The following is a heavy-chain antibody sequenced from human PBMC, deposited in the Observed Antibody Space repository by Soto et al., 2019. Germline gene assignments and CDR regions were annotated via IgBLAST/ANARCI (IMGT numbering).Heavy chain of an antibody. Sequence: QVQLVQSGAEVKKPGSSVKVSCKASRGTFSSYAISWVRQAPGQGLEWMGGIIPIFGTANYAQKFQGRVTITEDESTSTADMELSSLRSEDTAVYYCARGQGIAAGRENWFGPWGKGTLVTVSS. CDR3: ARGQGIAAGRENWFGP. J-gene: IGHJ5*02. D-gene: IGHD6-13*01. CDR1: RGTFSSYA. V-gene: IGHV1-69*01. CDR2: IIPIFGTA.